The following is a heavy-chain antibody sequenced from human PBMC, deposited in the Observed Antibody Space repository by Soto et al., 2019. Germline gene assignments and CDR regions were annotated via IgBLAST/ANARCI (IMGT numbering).Heavy chain of an antibody. J-gene: IGHJ6*03. D-gene: IGHD6-13*01. CDR2: IKYDGTIT. Sequence: EVQLVESGGGSVQPGESLRLSCAASGFPFSSYWIHWVRQAPGKGLVWVSRIKYDGTITNYAASLKGRLTISRDNAENKLYLQMNSLRVEDTAVYYCVRGAKGGYYVDVWGKGTTVTVSS. V-gene: IGHV3-74*01. CDR1: GFPFSSYW. CDR3: VRGAKGGYYVDV.